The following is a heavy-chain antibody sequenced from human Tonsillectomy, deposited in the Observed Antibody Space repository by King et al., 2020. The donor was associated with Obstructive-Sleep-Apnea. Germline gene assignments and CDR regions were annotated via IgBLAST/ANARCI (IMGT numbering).Heavy chain of an antibody. CDR3: AHRPPLAYYFDS. J-gene: IGHJ4*02. CDR2: IYWDDDK. CDR1: GFSLSTSGVG. V-gene: IGHV2-5*02. Sequence: ITLKESGPTLVKPPQTLTLTCTFSGFSLSTSGVGVGWIRQPPGKALEWLALIYWDDDKRYSPSLKSRLTITKDTSKNQVVLTMTNMDPVDTATYFCAHRPPLAYYFDSWGQGTLVTVSS.